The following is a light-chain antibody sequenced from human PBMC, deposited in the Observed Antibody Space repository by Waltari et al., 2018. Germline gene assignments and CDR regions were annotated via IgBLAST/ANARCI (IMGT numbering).Light chain of an antibody. V-gene: IGKV1-5*03. CDR1: QSISSW. CDR3: QQYNSYSYT. J-gene: IGKJ2*01. Sequence: DIQMTQSPSTLSASVGDRVTITCRASQSISSWLAWYQQKPGKAPKLLIYKASSLESGVPSRFSGSGSGTEFTLTISSLQPDDLATYYCQQYNSYSYTFGQGTKLEIK. CDR2: KAS.